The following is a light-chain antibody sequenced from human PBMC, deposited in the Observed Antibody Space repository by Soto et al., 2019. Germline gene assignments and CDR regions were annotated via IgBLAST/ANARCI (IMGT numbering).Light chain of an antibody. CDR3: CSFAGPRGLI. CDR2: EGS. J-gene: IGLJ2*01. Sequence: QSALTQPASVSGSPGQSITISCTGTSSDVGIYNLVSWFQQHPGKAPKLMIYEGSKRPSGIFDRFSGSKSGNTAFLTISGLQAEDESDYYCCSFAGPRGLIFGGGTKLTVL. V-gene: IGLV2-23*01. CDR1: SSDVGIYNL.